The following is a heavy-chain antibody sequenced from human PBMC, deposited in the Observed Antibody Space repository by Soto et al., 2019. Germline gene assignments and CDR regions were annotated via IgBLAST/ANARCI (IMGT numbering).Heavy chain of an antibody. V-gene: IGHV3-49*04. J-gene: IGHJ6*02. CDR2: IRSKAYGGTT. CDR3: TRVWRGYGMDV. Sequence: PGGSLRLSCTASGFTFGDYAMSWVRQAPGKGLEWVGFIRSKAYGGTTEYAASVKGRFTISRDDSKSIAYLQMNSLKTEDTAVYYRTRVWRGYGMDVWGQGTTVTVSS. CDR1: GFTFGDYA. D-gene: IGHD2-21*01.